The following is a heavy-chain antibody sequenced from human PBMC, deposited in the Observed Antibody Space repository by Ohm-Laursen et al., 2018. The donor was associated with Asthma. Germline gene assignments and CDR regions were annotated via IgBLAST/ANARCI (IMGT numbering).Heavy chain of an antibody. Sequence: SLRLSCTASGFTFSSYAMSWVRQAPGKGLEWVSAITGNGSYTYYADSVKGRFTLSRDNSKNTLYLQINSLRAEDTAVYYCAKGSLTNGNYYYNYGMDVWGQGTTVTVSS. CDR3: AKGSLTNGNYYYNYGMDV. J-gene: IGHJ6*02. D-gene: IGHD1-26*01. V-gene: IGHV3-23*01. CDR2: ITGNGSYT. CDR1: GFTFSSYA.